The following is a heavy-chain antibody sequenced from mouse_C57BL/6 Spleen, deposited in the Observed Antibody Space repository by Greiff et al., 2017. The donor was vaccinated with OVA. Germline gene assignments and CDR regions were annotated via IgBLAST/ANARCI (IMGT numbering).Heavy chain of an antibody. Sequence: VQLQQPGAELVKPGASVKMSCKASGYTFTSYWITWVKQRPGQGLEWIGDIYPGSGSTNYNEKFKSKATLTVDTSSSTAYMQLSSLTSEDSAVSYRARAGPPPRTSYWYFDVWGTGTTVTVSS. CDR1: GYTFTSYW. J-gene: IGHJ1*03. CDR3: ARAGPPPRTSYWYFDV. D-gene: IGHD2-13*01. V-gene: IGHV1-55*01. CDR2: IYPGSGST.